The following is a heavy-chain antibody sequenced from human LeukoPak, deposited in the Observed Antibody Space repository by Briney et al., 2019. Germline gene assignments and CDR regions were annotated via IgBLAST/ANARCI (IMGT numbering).Heavy chain of an antibody. D-gene: IGHD3-22*01. Sequence: GGSLRLSCAASGFNFDDYAMHWVRQAPGKGLEWVSGISSNGYSVGYADSVKGRFSISRDSAKNSLYLQMNSLRAEDTAVYYCAKDRGYSTGPYYYYYYGMDVWGQGTTVTVSS. CDR2: ISSNGYSV. J-gene: IGHJ6*02. CDR3: AKDRGYSTGPYYYYYYGMDV. V-gene: IGHV3-9*01. CDR1: GFNFDDYA.